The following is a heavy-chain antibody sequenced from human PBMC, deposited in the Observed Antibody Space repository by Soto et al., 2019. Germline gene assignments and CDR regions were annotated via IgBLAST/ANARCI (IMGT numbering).Heavy chain of an antibody. V-gene: IGHV4-39*01. Sequence: QLQLQEWGPGLVKSSETLSLICTVSGDSIRSTSYYWGWIRQPPGKGLEWIGSIFSSGGTYHNPSLQSRVAISVDTSKNQSYLEVRSVTAADTATSYCARHAVDIFLMIDFGGQGTLVSVSS. CDR1: GDSIRSTSYY. J-gene: IGHJ4*02. CDR3: ARHAVDIFLMIDF. CDR2: IFSSGGT. D-gene: IGHD3-9*01.